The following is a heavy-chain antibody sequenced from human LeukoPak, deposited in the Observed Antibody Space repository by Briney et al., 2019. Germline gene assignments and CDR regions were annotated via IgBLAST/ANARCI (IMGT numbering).Heavy chain of an antibody. CDR3: ARHRGGFDL. Sequence: SETLSLTCTVSGYSISSGYYWGWIRQPPGKGLEWIGSIYHSGSTYYNPSLKSRVTISVDTSKKYFSLKLSSVTAADTAAYYCARHRGGFDLWGQGTMVTVSS. V-gene: IGHV4-38-2*02. D-gene: IGHD2-15*01. CDR1: GYSISSGYY. J-gene: IGHJ3*01. CDR2: IYHSGST.